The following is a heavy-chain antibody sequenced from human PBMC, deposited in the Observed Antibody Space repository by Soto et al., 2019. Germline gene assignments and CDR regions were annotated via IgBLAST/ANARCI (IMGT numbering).Heavy chain of an antibody. D-gene: IGHD3-22*01. CDR1: GGSFSGYY. CDR2: INHSGST. J-gene: IGHJ4*02. V-gene: IGHV4-34*01. Sequence: PSDTLSLTCAVYGGSFSGYYWSWIRQPPGKGLEWIGEINHSGSTNYNPSLKSRVTISVDTSKNQFSLKLSSVTAADTAVYYCARTITMIVVVTNNPDSQVDYWGQGTLVTVS. CDR3: ARTITMIVVVTNNPDSQVDY.